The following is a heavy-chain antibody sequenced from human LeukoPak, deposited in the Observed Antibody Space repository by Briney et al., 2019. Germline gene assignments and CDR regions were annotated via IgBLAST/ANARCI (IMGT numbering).Heavy chain of an antibody. CDR3: TTGRLAVGAFDI. CDR1: GFTFSNAW. V-gene: IGHV3-15*01. J-gene: IGHJ3*02. CDR2: IKSKTDGGTT. D-gene: IGHD3-3*01. Sequence: TSGGSLRLSCAASGFTFSNAWMSWVRQAPGKGLEWVGRIKSKTDGGTTDYAAPVKGRFTISRDDSKNTLYLQMNSLKTEDTAVYYCTTGRLAVGAFDIWGQGTMVTLSS.